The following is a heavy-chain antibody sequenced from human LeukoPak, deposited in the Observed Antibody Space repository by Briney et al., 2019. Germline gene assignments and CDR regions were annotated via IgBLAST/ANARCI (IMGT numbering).Heavy chain of an antibody. CDR1: GYTFTSYY. J-gene: IGHJ5*02. Sequence: ASVKVSCKASGYTFTSYYMHWVRQAPGQGLEWMGIINPSGGSTSYAQKFQGRVTMTRDTSTSTVYMELSSLRSEDTAVYYCASRPPMWGTTLFFNWFDPWGQGTLVTVSS. D-gene: IGHD1-1*01. V-gene: IGHV1-46*01. CDR2: INPSGGST. CDR3: ASRPPMWGTTLFFNWFDP.